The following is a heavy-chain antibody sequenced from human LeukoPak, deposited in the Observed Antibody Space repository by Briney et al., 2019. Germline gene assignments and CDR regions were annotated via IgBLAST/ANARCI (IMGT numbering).Heavy chain of an antibody. D-gene: IGHD3-16*01. V-gene: IGHV3-48*03. Sequence: GPLTLSCAASGIPFTIFGVPPARGKGGVGFSSLSSSGSTNYYADSVKGRFTISRDNAKNSLYLQMNSLRVEDTAVYYCARNWVPSGYSYYYGMDVWGQGTTVTVSS. CDR1: GIPFTI. CDR3: ARNWVPSGYSYYYGMDV. J-gene: IGHJ6*02. CDR2: LSSSGSTN.